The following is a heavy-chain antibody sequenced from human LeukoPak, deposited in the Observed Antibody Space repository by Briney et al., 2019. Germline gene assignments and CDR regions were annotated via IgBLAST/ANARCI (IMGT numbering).Heavy chain of an antibody. CDR3: ATGRVYYGSEY. CDR1: GGSISSSSYY. CDR2: IYYSGST. V-gene: IGHV4-39*07. Sequence: SETLSLTCTVSGGSISSSSYYWGWIRQPPGKGLEWIGSIYYSGSTYYNPSLKSRVTISVDTSKNQFSLKLSSVTAADTAVYYCATGRVYYGSEYWGQGALVTVSS. J-gene: IGHJ4*02. D-gene: IGHD3-10*01.